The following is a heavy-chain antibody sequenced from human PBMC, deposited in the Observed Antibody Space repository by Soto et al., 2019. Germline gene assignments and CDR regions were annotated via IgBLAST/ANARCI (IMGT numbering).Heavy chain of an antibody. CDR2: INPSGGST. V-gene: IGHV1-46*01. J-gene: IGHJ5*02. Sequence: ASLKVSCKASGYTFTSYYMHWVRQAPVQGLEWMGIINPSGGSTSYAQKFQGRVTMTRDTSTSTVYMELSSLRSEDTAVYYCARDTAGKWFGELSMFDPWGQGTLVTVSS. D-gene: IGHD3-10*01. CDR3: ARDTAGKWFGELSMFDP. CDR1: GYTFTSYY.